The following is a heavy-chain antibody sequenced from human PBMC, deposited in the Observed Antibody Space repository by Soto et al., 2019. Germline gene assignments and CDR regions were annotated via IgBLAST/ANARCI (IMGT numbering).Heavy chain of an antibody. CDR2: ISPYNDNR. CDR1: GYTFTSYA. CDR3: AREYCSGSSCAGVDY. D-gene: IGHD2-2*01. Sequence: ASVKVSCKASGYTFTSYAMHWVRQAPGQGLEWMGWISPYNDNRHYAQKVQGRVTMTTDTPTSTVYMELRSLGSDDTAVYYCAREYCSGSSCAGVDYWGQGTLVTVSS. V-gene: IGHV1-18*01. J-gene: IGHJ4*02.